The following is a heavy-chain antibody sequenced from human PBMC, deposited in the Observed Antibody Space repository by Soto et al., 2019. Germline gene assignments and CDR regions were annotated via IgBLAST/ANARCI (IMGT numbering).Heavy chain of an antibody. V-gene: IGHV2-5*02. Sequence: QITLKASGPTLVKPTQTLTLTCTFSGFALNTGGLGVGWLRQPPGQALEWLALIYWDGDKRYSPSLKSRLSITKDTSKNKVVLTITNMDPVDTATYYCAHSRCGGDCLRSYSSHYYYGMDVWGQGTTVTVSS. D-gene: IGHD2-21*02. J-gene: IGHJ6*02. CDR1: GFALNTGGLG. CDR3: AHSRCGGDCLRSYSSHYYYGMDV. CDR2: IYWDGDK.